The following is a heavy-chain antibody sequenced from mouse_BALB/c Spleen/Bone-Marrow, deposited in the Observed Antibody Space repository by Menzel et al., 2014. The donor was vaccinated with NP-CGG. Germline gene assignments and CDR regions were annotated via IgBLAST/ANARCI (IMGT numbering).Heavy chain of an antibody. D-gene: IGHD2-1*01. CDR1: GYSFTGYN. J-gene: IGHJ1*01. CDR2: IDPYYGGT. CDR3: ARRAGYGNPWYFDV. V-gene: IGHV1-39*01. Sequence: VHVKQSGPELEKPGASVKISSKASGYSFTGYNMNWVKQSNGKSLEWIGNIDPYYGGTSYNQKFKGKATLTVDKSSSTAYMQLKSLTPEDSAVYYCARRAGYGNPWYFDVWGAGTTVTVSS.